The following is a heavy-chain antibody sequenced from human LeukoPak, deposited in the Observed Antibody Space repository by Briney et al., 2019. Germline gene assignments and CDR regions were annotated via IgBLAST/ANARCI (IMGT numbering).Heavy chain of an antibody. D-gene: IGHD6-19*01. CDR1: GGSISSGSYS. CDR3: ARRDSSGWVSFDY. Sequence: SETLSLTCTVSGGSISSGSYSWSWIPQPAGKGLEWIGRIYTSGSTNYNPSLKSRVTISVDTSKNQFSLKLSSVTAADTAVYYCARRDSSGWVSFDYWGQGTPVTVSS. J-gene: IGHJ4*02. CDR2: IYTSGST. V-gene: IGHV4-61*02.